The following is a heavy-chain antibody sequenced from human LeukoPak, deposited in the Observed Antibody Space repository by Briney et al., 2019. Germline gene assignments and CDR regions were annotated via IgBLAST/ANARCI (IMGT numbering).Heavy chain of an antibody. V-gene: IGHV3-30-3*01. CDR3: AKGEWIQLWFGDY. CDR1: GFTFTNYA. J-gene: IGHJ4*02. CDR2: ISYDGSNK. Sequence: GRSLRLSCAASGFTFTNYAIHWVRQAPGKGLEWVAVISYDGSNKYYADSVKGRFTISRDNSKNTLFLQMNSLRAEDTAVYYCAKGEWIQLWFGDYWGQGTLVTVSS. D-gene: IGHD5-18*01.